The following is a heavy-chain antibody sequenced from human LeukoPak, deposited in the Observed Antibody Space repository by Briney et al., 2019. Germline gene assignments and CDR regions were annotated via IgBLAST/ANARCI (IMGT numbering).Heavy chain of an antibody. Sequence: SVKVSCKVSGGTKYYAISWVRQAPGQGLEWMGGIIPILDVANSGQKFQGRVTFTADKSTSTAYMELSRLRSDDTAVYYCAREAGWFGEPGYYYYMDVWGKGTTVTISS. CDR3: AREAGWFGEPGYYYYMDV. CDR1: GGTKYYA. J-gene: IGHJ6*03. V-gene: IGHV1-69*10. D-gene: IGHD3-10*01. CDR2: IIPILDVA.